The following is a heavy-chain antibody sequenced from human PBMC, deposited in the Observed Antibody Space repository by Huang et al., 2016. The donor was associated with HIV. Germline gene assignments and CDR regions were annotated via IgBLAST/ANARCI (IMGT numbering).Heavy chain of an antibody. V-gene: IGHV1-69*13. CDR2: IIPIFGTA. J-gene: IGHJ3*02. CDR3: ARVGAVAGTPAFDI. D-gene: IGHD6-19*01. Sequence: QVQLVQSGVAVKKPGSSVQVSCKASGGSFSSYSISWVRQARGQGLEWMGGIIPIFGTAKYAQTCQGRVTITAGESATTAYMELSSLGSEDTAVYYCARVGAVAGTPAFDIWGQGTLVTVSS. CDR1: GGSFSSYS.